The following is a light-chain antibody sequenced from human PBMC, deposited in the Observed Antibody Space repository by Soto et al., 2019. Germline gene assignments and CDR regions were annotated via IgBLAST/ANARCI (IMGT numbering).Light chain of an antibody. J-gene: IGLJ3*02. CDR1: SSNIGAGYD. CDR2: ANT. Sequence: QSVLTQPLSVSGAPGQRGTLSCTGSSSNIGAGYDVHWYQPLPGTAPKLLIYANTNRPSGVPDRFSGSKSGTSASLAITGLQAEDEADYYCQSYDSRLSDSNCVFGGGTTLTVL. CDR3: QSYDSRLSDSNCV. V-gene: IGLV1-40*01.